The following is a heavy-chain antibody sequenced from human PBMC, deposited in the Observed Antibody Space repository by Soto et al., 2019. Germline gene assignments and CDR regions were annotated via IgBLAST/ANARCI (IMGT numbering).Heavy chain of an antibody. D-gene: IGHD3-10*01. V-gene: IGHV1-2*02. J-gene: IGHJ6*02. CDR2: INPDSGGT. CDR1: GYAFTGYY. CDR3: ARDFYGSGSYTDV. Sequence: ASVKVSCKASGYAFTGYYIHWVRLAPGQGLEWMGWINPDSGGTNYAQKFRGRGTMTRDTSVTTAYLELSSLRSDDTAVYYCARDFYGSGSYTDVWGQGTTVTVSS.